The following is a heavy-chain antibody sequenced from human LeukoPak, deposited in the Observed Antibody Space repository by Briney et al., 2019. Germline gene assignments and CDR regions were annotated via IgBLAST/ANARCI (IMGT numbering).Heavy chain of an antibody. D-gene: IGHD5-12*01. CDR2: INSDASST. CDR3: TRVRGYDFDF. V-gene: IGHV3-74*01. CDR1: GFTFSSYW. J-gene: IGHJ4*02. Sequence: PGGSLRLSCAAFGFTFSSYWMHWVRQVPGKGLVWVSRINSDASSTNYADSVKGRFTISRDNAKSTLYLQMNSLRAEDTAVYYCTRVRGYDFDFWGQGTLVTVSS.